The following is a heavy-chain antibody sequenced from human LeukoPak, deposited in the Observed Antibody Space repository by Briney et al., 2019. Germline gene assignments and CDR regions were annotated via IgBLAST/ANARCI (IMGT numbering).Heavy chain of an antibody. Sequence: GASVKVSCKASGYTFTSYGISWVRQAPGQGLEWMGWISAYNGNTNYAQKLQGRVTMTTDTSTSTAYMELRSLRSDDTAVYYCARVKRAYYGSEDAHFDYWGQGTLVTVSS. CDR1: GYTFTSYG. J-gene: IGHJ4*02. V-gene: IGHV1-18*01. CDR3: ARVKRAYYGSEDAHFDY. CDR2: ISAYNGNT. D-gene: IGHD3-10*01.